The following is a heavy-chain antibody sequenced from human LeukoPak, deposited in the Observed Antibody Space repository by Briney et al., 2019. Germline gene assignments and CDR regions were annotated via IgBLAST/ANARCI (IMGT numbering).Heavy chain of an antibody. J-gene: IGHJ3*02. D-gene: IGHD5-12*01. CDR1: GYTRTELS. CDR2: FDPEDGET. Sequence: ASVKVSCKVSGYTRTELSMHWVRQAPGKGLEWVGGFDPEDGETIYAQKFQGRVTMTEDTSTDTAYMELSSLRSEDTAVYYCATALSGYDFDHDAFDIWGQGTMVTVSS. V-gene: IGHV1-24*01. CDR3: ATALSGYDFDHDAFDI.